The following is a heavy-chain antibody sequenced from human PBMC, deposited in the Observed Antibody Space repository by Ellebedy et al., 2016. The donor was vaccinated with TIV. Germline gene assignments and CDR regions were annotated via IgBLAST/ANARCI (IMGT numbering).Heavy chain of an antibody. CDR2: IRNKADSYTT. D-gene: IGHD3-22*01. CDR1: GFTFSTYA. Sequence: GESLKISCAVSGFTFSTYAMTWVRQAPGKGLEWVGRIRNKADSYTTEYAASVKGRFTVSRDDSRSSLYLQMNSLKTEDTAVYYCAASSVGNIHDYWGQGILVTVSS. J-gene: IGHJ4*02. CDR3: AASSVGNIHDY. V-gene: IGHV3-72*01.